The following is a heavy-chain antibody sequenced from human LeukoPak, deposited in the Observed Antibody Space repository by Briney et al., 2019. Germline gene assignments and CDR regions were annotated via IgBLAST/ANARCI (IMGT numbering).Heavy chain of an antibody. V-gene: IGHV3-48*04. D-gene: IGHD2-2*01. CDR1: GFTFSSYS. Sequence: GGSLRLSCAASGFTFSSYSMNWVRQAPGKGLEWVSYIRSGGSPIYYADSVKGRFTISRDNAKDSLYLQMNSLRAEDTAVYYCARGGTCSRYSHFDYWGQGTLVTVSS. CDR2: IRSGGSPI. J-gene: IGHJ4*02. CDR3: ARGGTCSRYSHFDY.